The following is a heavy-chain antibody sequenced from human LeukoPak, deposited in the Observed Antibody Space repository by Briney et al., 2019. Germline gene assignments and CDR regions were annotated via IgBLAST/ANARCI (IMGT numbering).Heavy chain of an antibody. CDR1: GDSISSGLYY. CDR2: ISDSGHT. V-gene: IGHV4-39*01. CDR3: ARVWYYYYAMDV. J-gene: IGHJ6*02. Sequence: SETLSLTCTVSGDSISSGLYYRGWIRQPPGKGLEWLGSISDSGHTDYNPSLKSRVTISEDTPKNQCSLRLRSVTAADTAVYYCARVWYYYYAMDVWGQGTTVTVSS.